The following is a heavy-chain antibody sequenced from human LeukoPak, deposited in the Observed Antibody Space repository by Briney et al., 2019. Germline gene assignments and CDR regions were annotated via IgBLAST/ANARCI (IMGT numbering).Heavy chain of an antibody. V-gene: IGHV1-18*01. CDR2: IITYNGNT. J-gene: IGHJ4*02. CDR3: VIKYNTGYLF. CDR1: GYTFTSYD. D-gene: IGHD3-9*01. Sequence: ASVKVSCKASGYTFTSYDINWVRQATGQGLEWMGWIITYNGNTNYAQKLQGRVTMTTDTSTSTAYMELRSLRSDDTAVYYCVIKYNTGYLFWGQGTLVTVSS.